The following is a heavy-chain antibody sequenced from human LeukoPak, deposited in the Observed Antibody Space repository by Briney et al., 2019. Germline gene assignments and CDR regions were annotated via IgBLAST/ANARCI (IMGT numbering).Heavy chain of an antibody. J-gene: IGHJ4*02. CDR2: IKKDGSEK. Sequence: GGSLRLSCAASGFTYSSYWMSWVRQAPGKGLEWVANIKKDGSEKYYVDSVKGRFTISRDNAKTSLYLQMNSLRAEDTAVYYCARDLSGVTGYTYGRGIDYWGQGTLVTVSS. CDR3: ARDLSGVTGYTYGRGIDY. V-gene: IGHV3-7*01. CDR1: GFTYSSYW. D-gene: IGHD5-18*01.